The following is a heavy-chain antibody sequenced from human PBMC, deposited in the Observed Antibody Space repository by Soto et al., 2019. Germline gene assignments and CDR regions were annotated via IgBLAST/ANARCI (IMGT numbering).Heavy chain of an antibody. CDR3: ATGHRGFQFDY. CDR2: MNPNSGNT. Sequence: RASVKVSCKASGDSFSKYTVNWVRQATGQGLEWMGWMNPNSGNTGYAQKFQGRVTMTEDTSTDTAYMELSSLRSEDTAVYYCATGHRGFQFDYWGQGTLVTVSS. CDR1: GDSFSKYT. V-gene: IGHV1-8*01. J-gene: IGHJ4*02. D-gene: IGHD3-10*01.